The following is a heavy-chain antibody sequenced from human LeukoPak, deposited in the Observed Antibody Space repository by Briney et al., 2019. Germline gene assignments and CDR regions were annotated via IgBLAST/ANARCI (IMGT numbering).Heavy chain of an antibody. Sequence: ASVKVSCKASGGTFSSYAISWVRQAPGQGLEWMGRIIPILGIANYAQKFQGRVTITADKSTSTAYMELSSLRSEDTAVYYCARDLGGYCSSTSCYRFDPWGQGTLVTVSS. D-gene: IGHD2-2*01. CDR1: GGTFSSYA. CDR2: IIPILGIA. V-gene: IGHV1-69*04. CDR3: ARDLGGYCSSTSCYRFDP. J-gene: IGHJ5*02.